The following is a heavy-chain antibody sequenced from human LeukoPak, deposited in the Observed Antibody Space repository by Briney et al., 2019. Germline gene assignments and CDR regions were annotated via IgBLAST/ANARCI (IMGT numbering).Heavy chain of an antibody. CDR3: ARMYCSGGSCYPVYYYYGMDV. J-gene: IGHJ6*02. CDR2: ISYDGSNK. CDR1: GFTFSSYA. Sequence: GGSLRLSCAASGFTFSSYAMHWVRQAPGKGLEWVAVISYDGSNKYYADSVKGRFTISRDNSKNTLYLQMNSLRAEDTAVYYCARMYCSGGSCYPVYYYYGMDVWGQGTTVTVSS. V-gene: IGHV3-30-3*01. D-gene: IGHD2-15*01.